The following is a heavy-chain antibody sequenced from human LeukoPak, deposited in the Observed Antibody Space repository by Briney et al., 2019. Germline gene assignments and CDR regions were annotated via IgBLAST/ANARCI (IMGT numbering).Heavy chain of an antibody. CDR1: GYSFTNYW. V-gene: IGHV5-51*01. J-gene: IGHJ5*02. CDR2: IYPGDSDT. D-gene: IGHD5-18*01. Sequence: GESLKISCKGSGYSFTNYWIGWVRQMPGKGLEWMGIIYPGDSDTRYSPSFQGQVTISADKSISTAYLQWSSLKASDTAMYYCARLNRPGYSYAPFDPWGQGTLVTVSS. CDR3: ARLNRPGYSYAPFDP.